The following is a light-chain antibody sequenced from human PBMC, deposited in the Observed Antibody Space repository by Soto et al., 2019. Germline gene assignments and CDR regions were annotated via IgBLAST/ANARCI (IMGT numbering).Light chain of an antibody. J-gene: IGKJ1*01. CDR1: QSVSSTY. CDR3: QQYVSSPRT. Sequence: EIVLTQSPGTLSLSPGERATLSCRASQSVSSTYLGWYQQKPGQAPRLLIYGASSRATGIPDRFSGSESGTDFTLTISSLEPEDFAVYYCQQYVSSPRTFGQGTKVDIK. CDR2: GAS. V-gene: IGKV3-20*01.